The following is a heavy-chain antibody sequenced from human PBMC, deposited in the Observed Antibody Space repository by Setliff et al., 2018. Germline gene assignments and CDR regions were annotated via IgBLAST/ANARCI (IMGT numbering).Heavy chain of an antibody. CDR3: ARVRNTQNGFFDY. J-gene: IGHJ4*02. CDR2: IYTSGST. V-gene: IGHV4-61*05. Sequence: SETLSLTCTVSGGSISSSSYYWGWIRQPAGKGLEWIGHIYTSGSTNYNPSLKSRVTISVDKSKNQFSLRLTSVTAADTAIYYCARVRNTQNGFFDYWSQGTLVTVSS. D-gene: IGHD1-1*01. CDR1: GGSISSSSYY.